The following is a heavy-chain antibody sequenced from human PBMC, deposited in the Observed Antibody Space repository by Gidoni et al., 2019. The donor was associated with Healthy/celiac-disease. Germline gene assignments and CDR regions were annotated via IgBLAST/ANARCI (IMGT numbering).Heavy chain of an antibody. V-gene: IGHV1-24*01. CDR3: ATLGYCSSTSCYSGNWFDP. D-gene: IGHD2-2*02. CDR2: FDPEGGET. CDR1: GYTLTELS. Sequence: QVQLVQSGAEVKKPGASVKVSCKVSGYTLTELSMHWVRQAPGKGLEWMGGFDPEGGETIYAQKFQGRVTMTEDTSTDTAYMELSSLRSEDTAVYYCATLGYCSSTSCYSGNWFDPWGQGTLVTVSS. J-gene: IGHJ5*02.